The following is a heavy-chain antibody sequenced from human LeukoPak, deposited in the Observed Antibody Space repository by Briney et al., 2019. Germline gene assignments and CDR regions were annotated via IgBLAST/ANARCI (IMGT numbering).Heavy chain of an antibody. Sequence: SETLSLTCTVSGGSISSYYWSWIRQPPGKGLEWIGYIYYSGSTNYNPSLKSRVTISVDTSKNQFSLRLSSVTAADTAVYYCARSDSGFDWFDYWGQGTLVTVSS. CDR1: GGSISSYY. CDR3: ARSDSGFDWFDY. V-gene: IGHV4-59*08. J-gene: IGHJ4*02. CDR2: IYYSGST. D-gene: IGHD5-12*01.